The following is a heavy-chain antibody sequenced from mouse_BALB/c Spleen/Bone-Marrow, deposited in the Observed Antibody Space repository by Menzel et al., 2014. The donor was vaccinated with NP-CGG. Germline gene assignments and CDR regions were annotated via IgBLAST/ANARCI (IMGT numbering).Heavy chain of an antibody. V-gene: IGHV7-1*02. CDR3: ARGELETGSFDY. CDR2: SRNKAYYYTT. D-gene: IGHD4-1*01. J-gene: IGHJ2*01. CDR1: GFTFSDFY. Sequence: DVMLVESGGGLVQPGGSLILSCSPSGFTFSDFYMEWVRQPPGKRLEWIAASRNKAYYYTTEYSASVKGRFIVSRDTSQSILYLQMNALRAGDTAIYYCARGELETGSFDYWGQGTTLTVSS.